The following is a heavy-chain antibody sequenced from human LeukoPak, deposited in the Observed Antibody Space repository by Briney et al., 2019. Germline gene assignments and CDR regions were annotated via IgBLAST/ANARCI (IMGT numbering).Heavy chain of an antibody. Sequence: GSXRPSCAASGCRFDDHGMNWVRQAPGKGLEGVAGINWNGGTTEYVDSVKGRFTISRENAKKTLYMQMNSRRAEETGGYYSAKDGELHDFWSVYYTNYYYYMDVWGKGTTVTVSS. CDR2: INWNGGTT. CDR3: AKDGELHDFWSVYYTNYYYYMDV. CDR1: GCRFDDHG. D-gene: IGHD3-3*01. V-gene: IGHV3-20*04. J-gene: IGHJ6*03.